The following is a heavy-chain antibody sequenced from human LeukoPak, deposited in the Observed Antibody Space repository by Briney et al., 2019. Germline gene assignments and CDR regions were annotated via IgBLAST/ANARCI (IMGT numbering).Heavy chain of an antibody. CDR3: ARDHRYYDSSGYYYDAFDI. CDR1: GGSISSYY. J-gene: IGHJ3*02. D-gene: IGHD3-22*01. Sequence: SETLSLTCTVSGGSISSYYWSWIRQPAGKGLEWIGRIYTSGSTNYNPSLKSRVTMSVDTSKNQFSLKLSSVTAADTAVYYCARDHRYYDSSGYYYDAFDIWGQGTMVTVSS. CDR2: IYTSGST. V-gene: IGHV4-4*07.